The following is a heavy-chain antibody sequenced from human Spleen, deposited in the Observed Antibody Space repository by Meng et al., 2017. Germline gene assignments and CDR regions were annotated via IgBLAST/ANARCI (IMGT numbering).Heavy chain of an antibody. Sequence: QVQMQESGPGLVKPSGTLSLTCAVSGGSISSTKWWNWVRQTAGKGLEWIGEINQSGSTTYNPSLKSRVTMSVDTSKNQFSLKLSSVTAADTAVYYCARVGGSYADWYFDLWGRGTLVTVSS. D-gene: IGHD1-26*01. J-gene: IGHJ2*01. CDR1: GGSISSTKW. CDR3: ARVGGSYADWYFDL. CDR2: INQSGST. V-gene: IGHV4-4*02.